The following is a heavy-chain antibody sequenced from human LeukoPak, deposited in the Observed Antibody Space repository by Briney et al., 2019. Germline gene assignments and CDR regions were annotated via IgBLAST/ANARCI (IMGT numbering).Heavy chain of an antibody. CDR2: IFHSGST. CDR3: ARASGSYGSGSYYYGMDV. CDR1: GYSISSGYY. D-gene: IGHD3-10*01. Sequence: SETLSLTCAVSGYSISSGYYWGWIRQPPGKRLEWTGSIFHSGSTYYNPSLKSRVNMSVDTSKNQISLKLSSVTAADTAVYYCARASGSYGSGSYYYGMDVWGKGTTVTVSS. V-gene: IGHV4-38-2*01. J-gene: IGHJ6*04.